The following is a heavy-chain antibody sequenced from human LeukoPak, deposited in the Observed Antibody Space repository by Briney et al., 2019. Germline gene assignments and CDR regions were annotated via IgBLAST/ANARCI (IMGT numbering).Heavy chain of an antibody. CDR1: GGTFSSYA. D-gene: IGHD2-21*02. Sequence: GSSVKVSCKASGGTFSSYAISWVRQAPGQGLEWMGGIIPIFGTANYAQKFQGRVTITADESTSTAYLELSSLRSEDTAVYYCASSQAYCGGDCYPYYFDYWGQGTLVTVSS. CDR2: IIPIFGTA. J-gene: IGHJ4*02. CDR3: ASSQAYCGGDCYPYYFDY. V-gene: IGHV1-69*01.